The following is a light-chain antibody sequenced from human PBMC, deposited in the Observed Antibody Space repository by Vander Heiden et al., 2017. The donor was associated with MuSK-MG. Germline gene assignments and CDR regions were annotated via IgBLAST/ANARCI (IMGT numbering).Light chain of an antibody. V-gene: IGKV3D-20*01. CDR3: QQYGSPPVT. CDR2: DAS. Sequence: DIVLTQSPATLSLSPGERATLSCRASRTVTGDSLACYQQKPGLAPRLLMYDASSRATRIPDRVTGSGSGTDFTLSISRLQPEDFAVYYCQQYGSPPVTFGQGTKLEIK. J-gene: IGKJ2*01. CDR1: RTVTGDS.